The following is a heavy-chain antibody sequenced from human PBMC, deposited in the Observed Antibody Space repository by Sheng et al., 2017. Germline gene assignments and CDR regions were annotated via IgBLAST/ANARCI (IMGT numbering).Heavy chain of an antibody. CDR1: GFTFSSYG. CDR2: ISYDGSNK. J-gene: IGHJ4*02. CDR3: AKADTGYFDY. V-gene: IGHV3-30*18. Sequence: QVQLVESGGGVVQPGRSLRLSCAASGFTFSSYGMHWVRQAPGKGLEWVAVISYDGSNKYYADSVKGRFTISRDNSKNTLYLQMNSLRAEDTAVYYCAKADTGYFDYWGQGTL. D-gene: IGHD2-8*02.